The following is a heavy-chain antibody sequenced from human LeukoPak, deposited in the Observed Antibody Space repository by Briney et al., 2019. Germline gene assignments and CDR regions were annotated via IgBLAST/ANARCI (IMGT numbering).Heavy chain of an antibody. CDR3: AKVRTYFYHGLDV. J-gene: IGHJ6*02. CDR2: ISGTTSGT. Sequence: PGGSLRLSCVASGFSFNNFGMSWVRQAPGKGLEWVPGISGTTSGTYYADSVKGRFTISRDNSKNTLFLQVNSLRAEDTAVYYCAKVRTYFYHGLDVWGQGTTVTVSS. CDR1: GFSFNNFG. D-gene: IGHD1-14*01. V-gene: IGHV3-23*01.